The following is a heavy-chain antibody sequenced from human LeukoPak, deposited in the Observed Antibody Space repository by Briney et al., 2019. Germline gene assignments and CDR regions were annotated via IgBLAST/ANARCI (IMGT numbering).Heavy chain of an antibody. CDR2: INPSGGST. CDR3: AIDLLSGIV. J-gene: IGHJ3*01. V-gene: IGHV1-46*01. D-gene: IGHD1-26*01. Sequence: ASVTLSCTASGYTFTSYYMHWGRQAPGQGLEWMGIINPSGGSTSYAEKFQGRVNMTRHRSKNTAYMELRRLRCEDTAVYYCAIDLLSGIVWGQGTMVTVSS. CDR1: GYTFTSYY.